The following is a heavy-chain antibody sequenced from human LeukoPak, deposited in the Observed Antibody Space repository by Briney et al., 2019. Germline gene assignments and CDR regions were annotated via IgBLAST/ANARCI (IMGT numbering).Heavy chain of an antibody. J-gene: IGHJ6*02. CDR2: ISYDGSNK. CDR1: GFTFSSYG. V-gene: IGHV3-30*18. D-gene: IGHD7-27*01. Sequence: GSLRLSCAASGFTFSSYGMHWVRQAPGKGLEWVAVISYDGSNKYFADSVKGRFTISRDNSKNTLYLQMNSLRAEDTAVYYCAKGLTGEDAYYYYGMDVWGQGTTVTVSS. CDR3: AKGLTGEDAYYYYGMDV.